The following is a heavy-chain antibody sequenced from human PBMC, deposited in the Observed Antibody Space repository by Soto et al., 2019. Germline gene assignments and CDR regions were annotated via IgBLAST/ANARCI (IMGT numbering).Heavy chain of an antibody. Sequence: QVQLVESGGGVVQPGRSLRLSCAASGFTFNYYAMHWVRQAPGKGLDWVAVISYDGSHKYYADSVKGRFTISRDNSKNTLYLQMNSLRIEDTALYYCAREPILNCGGDCYSSDYWGQGTLVTVSS. D-gene: IGHD2-21*02. V-gene: IGHV3-30-3*01. CDR3: AREPILNCGGDCYSSDY. CDR2: ISYDGSHK. J-gene: IGHJ4*02. CDR1: GFTFNYYA.